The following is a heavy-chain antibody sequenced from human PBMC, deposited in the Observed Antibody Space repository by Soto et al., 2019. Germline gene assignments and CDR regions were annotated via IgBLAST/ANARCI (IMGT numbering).Heavy chain of an antibody. V-gene: IGHV3-74*01. J-gene: IGHJ6*03. CDR1: GFTFGNYW. CDR2: INSDGSVS. D-gene: IGHD2-15*01. Sequence: EVQLVESGGGLVQPGGSLRLSCAASGFTFGNYWMYWVRQAPGKGLVWVSRINSDGSVSSYADSVKGRLTISRDNVKNTLYLQMDSLRVEDTPVYYCARGDCVGGTCYSLAGSFYYYMDVWGKGTTVTVFS. CDR3: ARGDCVGGTCYSLAGSFYYYMDV.